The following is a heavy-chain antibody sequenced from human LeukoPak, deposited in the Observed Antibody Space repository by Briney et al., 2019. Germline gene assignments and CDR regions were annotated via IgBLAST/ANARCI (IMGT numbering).Heavy chain of an antibody. D-gene: IGHD4-17*01. CDR3: ARQVEYGEPYYYYYGMDV. CDR1: GGSISSYY. CDR2: IYYSGST. V-gene: IGHV4-59*08. Sequence: SETLSLTCTVSGGSISSYYWSWIRQPPGKGLEWIGYIYYSGSTNYNPSLKSRVTISVDTSKNQFSLQLSSVTAADTAVYYCARQVEYGEPYYYYYGMDVWGQGTTVTVSS. J-gene: IGHJ6*02.